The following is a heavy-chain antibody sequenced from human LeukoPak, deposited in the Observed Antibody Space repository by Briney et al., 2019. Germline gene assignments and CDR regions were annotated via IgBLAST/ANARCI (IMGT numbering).Heavy chain of an antibody. CDR1: RDSTSTSTNS. CDR3: ATSWLLRFFDS. J-gene: IGHJ5*01. Sequence: SGTLSLTCNVSRDSTSTSTNSWGWIRQPPGKGLEWIGSIHYGGNTFYNPSLKSRLTISVDPSKSQLSLELNSVTAADTAMYYCATSWLLRFFDSWGHGTLVTVSS. D-gene: IGHD3-22*01. CDR2: IHYGGNT. V-gene: IGHV4-39*01.